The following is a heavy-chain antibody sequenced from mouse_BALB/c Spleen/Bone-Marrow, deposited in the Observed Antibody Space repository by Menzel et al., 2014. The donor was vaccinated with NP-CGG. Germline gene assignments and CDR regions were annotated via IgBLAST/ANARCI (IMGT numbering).Heavy chain of an antibody. CDR1: GYTFTGYT. CDR2: IVPSSGCT. CDR3: SREDITTADCDY. V-gene: IGHV1-4*02. Sequence: VQLVESASELARPGASVRLSCRASGYTFTGYTMQWVKQRPGQGLEWIGYIVPSSGCTDYNEKFKDKTTSTADKSSSSAYMQLSRLTSEASAVYDGSREDITTADCDYWGQGTTLTVSS. J-gene: IGHJ2*01. D-gene: IGHD1-2*01.